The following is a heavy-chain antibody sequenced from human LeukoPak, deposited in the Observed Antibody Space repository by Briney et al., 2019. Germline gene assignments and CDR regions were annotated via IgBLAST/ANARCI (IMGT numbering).Heavy chain of an antibody. CDR3: ARDQSWVAATRAEY. V-gene: IGHV3-20*04. D-gene: IGHD2-15*01. CDR1: GFTFDDYG. CDR2: INWNGGST. J-gene: IGHJ4*02. Sequence: PGGSLRLSCAASGFTFDDYGMSWVRQAPGKGLEWVSGINWNGGSTGYADSVQGRFTISRDNAKNSLYLQMNSLRAEDTALYYCARDQSWVAATRAEYWGQGTLVTVSS.